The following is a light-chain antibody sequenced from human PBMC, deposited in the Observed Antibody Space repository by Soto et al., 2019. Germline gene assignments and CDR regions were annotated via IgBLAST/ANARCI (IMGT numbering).Light chain of an antibody. CDR1: QSLLHSNGYSY. J-gene: IGKJ1*01. CDR2: LGS. V-gene: IGKV2-28*01. CDR3: MQALQTWT. Sequence: DIVMTQSPLSLPVTPGEPASISCRSSQSLLHSNGYSYLDWYLQKPGQSPQLLIYLGSNRASGVPDRFSCSGSGTDFTLKISRVEAEDVGVYYCMQALQTWTFGQGTKVEIK.